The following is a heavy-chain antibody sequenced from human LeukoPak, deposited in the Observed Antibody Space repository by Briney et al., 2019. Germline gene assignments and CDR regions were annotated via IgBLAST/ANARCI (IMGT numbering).Heavy chain of an antibody. V-gene: IGHV3-48*03. CDR3: AREKTACGGDCYDS. Sequence: GGSLRLSCAASGFTFSSYEMNWVRQAPGKGLEWVSYISSSGTPIHCADSVKGRFTISRDNAKNSLFLQMNSLRAEDTAVYYCAREKTACGGDCYDSWGQGTLVTVSP. D-gene: IGHD2-21*01. CDR2: ISSSGTPI. J-gene: IGHJ4*02. CDR1: GFTFSSYE.